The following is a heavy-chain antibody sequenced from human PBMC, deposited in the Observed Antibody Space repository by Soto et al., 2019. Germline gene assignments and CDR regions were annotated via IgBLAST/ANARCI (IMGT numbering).Heavy chain of an antibody. CDR1: GGSISSYY. V-gene: IGHV4-59*01. D-gene: IGHD2-15*01. CDR3: ARGYCSGGSCYRPGFDY. CDR2: IYYSGST. Sequence: SETLSLTCTVSGGSISSYYWSWIRQPPGKGLEWIGYIYYSGSTNYNPSLKSRVTISVDTSKNQFSLKLSSVTAADTAVYYCARGYCSGGSCYRPGFDYWGQGTLVTSPQ. J-gene: IGHJ4*02.